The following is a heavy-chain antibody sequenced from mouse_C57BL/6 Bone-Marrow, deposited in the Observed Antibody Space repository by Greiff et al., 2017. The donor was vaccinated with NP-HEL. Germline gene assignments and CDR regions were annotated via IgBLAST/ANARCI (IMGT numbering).Heavy chain of an antibody. CDR2: ILPGSGST. V-gene: IGHV1-9*01. J-gene: IGHJ3*01. CDR1: GYTFTGYW. D-gene: IGHD2-3*01. CDR3: AREGYGGYSFAY. Sequence: QVQLQQSGAELMKPGASVKLSCKATGYTFTGYWIEWVKQRPGHGLEWIGEILPGSGSTNYNEKFKGKATFTADTSSNTAYMQLNSLTTEDSSIYYCAREGYGGYSFAYWGQGTLVTVSA.